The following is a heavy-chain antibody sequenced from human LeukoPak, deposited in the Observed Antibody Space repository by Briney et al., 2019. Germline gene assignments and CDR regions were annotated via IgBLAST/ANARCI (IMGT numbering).Heavy chain of an antibody. CDR2: IYYSGST. CDR3: ASSGPILWWWGTI. J-gene: IGHJ4*02. D-gene: IGHD2-21*01. Sequence: SETLSLTCTVSGGSISSYYWSWLRQPAGKGLEWIGYIYYSGSTNYNPSLKSRVTISVDTSKNQFSLKLSSVTAADTAVYYCASSGPILWWWGTIWGQGTLVSVSS. V-gene: IGHV4-59*01. CDR1: GGSISSYY.